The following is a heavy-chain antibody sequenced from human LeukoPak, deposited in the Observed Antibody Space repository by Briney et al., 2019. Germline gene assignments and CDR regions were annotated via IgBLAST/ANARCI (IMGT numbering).Heavy chain of an antibody. V-gene: IGHV1-2*02. Sequence: GASVKVSCKASGYTFTSYAMNWVRQAPGQGREWRGWINPNRGGTNYAQKVQGRVTMTRDTSISTAYMELSRLRSDDTAVYYCARDRDFYYDSSPYDSWGQGTLVTVSS. CDR3: ARDRDFYYDSSPYDS. J-gene: IGHJ4*02. CDR1: GYTFTSYA. CDR2: INPNRGGT. D-gene: IGHD3-22*01.